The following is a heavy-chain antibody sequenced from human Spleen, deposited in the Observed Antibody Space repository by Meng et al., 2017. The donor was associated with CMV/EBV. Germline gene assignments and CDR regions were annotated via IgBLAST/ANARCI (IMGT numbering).Heavy chain of an antibody. CDR2: IRYDGSNK. Sequence: LSLTCAASGFTFSSYNMNWVRQAPGKGLEWVAFIRYDGSNKYYADSVKGRFTISRDSSENMLYLQMNSLRAEDTAVYYCAKDGRFYCSSNTCLLPDIWGQGTMVTVSS. V-gene: IGHV3-30*02. D-gene: IGHD2-2*01. CDR1: GFTFSSYN. CDR3: AKDGRFYCSSNTCLLPDI. J-gene: IGHJ3*02.